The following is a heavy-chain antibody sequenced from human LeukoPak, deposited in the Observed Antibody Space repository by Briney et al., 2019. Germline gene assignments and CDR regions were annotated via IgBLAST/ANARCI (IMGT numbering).Heavy chain of an antibody. D-gene: IGHD5-18*01. V-gene: IGHV3-30*02. Sequence: GGSLRLSCAASGFTFSSYGMHWVRQAPGKGLEWVAFIRYDGSNKYYADSVKGRFTISRDNSKNTLYLQMNSLRAEDTAVYYCAREFSSYGLFDYWGQGTLVTVSS. J-gene: IGHJ4*02. CDR2: IRYDGSNK. CDR1: GFTFSSYG. CDR3: AREFSSYGLFDY.